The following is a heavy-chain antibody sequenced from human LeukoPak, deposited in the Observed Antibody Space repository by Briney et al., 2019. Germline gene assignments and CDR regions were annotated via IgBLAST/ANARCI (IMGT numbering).Heavy chain of an antibody. V-gene: IGHV4-30-4*01. CDR2: IYYSGST. Sequence: SETLSLTCTVSGGSISSGDYYWSWIRRPPGRGLEWIGYIYYSGSTYYNPSLKSRVTISVDTSKNQFSLKLSSVTAADTAVYYCARGPGIAARLERAFDIWGQGTMVTVSS. CDR3: ARGPGIAARLERAFDI. CDR1: GGSISSGDYY. J-gene: IGHJ3*02. D-gene: IGHD6-6*01.